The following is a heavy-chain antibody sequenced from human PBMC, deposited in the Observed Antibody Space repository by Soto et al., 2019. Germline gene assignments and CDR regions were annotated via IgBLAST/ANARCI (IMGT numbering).Heavy chain of an antibody. CDR1: GGSFSNFR. CDR3: AREGDTRDGRGVFFS. D-gene: IGHD3-16*01. J-gene: IGHJ5*02. CDR2: ITPIFGTV. V-gene: IGHV1-69*06. Sequence: SVEVSCKASGGSFSNFRISWVRQAPGQGLEWMGGITPIFGTVHYAQNFRGRVTITADKSTSIVHMELSSLRSEDTAVFYCAREGDTRDGRGVFFSWGQGTLVTVSS.